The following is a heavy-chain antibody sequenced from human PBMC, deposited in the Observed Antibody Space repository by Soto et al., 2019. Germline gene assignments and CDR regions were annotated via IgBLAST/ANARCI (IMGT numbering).Heavy chain of an antibody. V-gene: IGHV1-46*03. CDR3: AAATNEDYYYHYMDV. J-gene: IGHJ6*03. CDR1: GYTFTSYY. D-gene: IGHD5-12*01. CDR2: INPSGGST. Sequence: QVQLVQSGAEVKKPGASVKVSCKASGYTFTSYYMHWVRQAPGQGLEWMGIINPSGGSTSYAQKLQGRITMTRDTSTSTVNMELSSLKSEDTAVYYCAAATNEDYYYHYMDVWGKGTTVTVSS.